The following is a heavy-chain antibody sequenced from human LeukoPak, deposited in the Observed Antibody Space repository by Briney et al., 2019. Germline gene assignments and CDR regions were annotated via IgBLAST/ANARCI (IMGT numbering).Heavy chain of an antibody. V-gene: IGHV3-30*04. D-gene: IGHD3-3*01. CDR3: ARVKNDFWSGTKRLDY. J-gene: IGHJ4*02. CDR1: GFTFSSYA. Sequence: PGGSLRLSCAASGFTFSSYAMHWVRQAPGKGLEWVAVISYDGSNKYYADSVKGRFTISRDNSKNTLYLQMNSLRAEDTAVYYCARVKNDFWSGTKRLDYWGQGTLVTVSS. CDR2: ISYDGSNK.